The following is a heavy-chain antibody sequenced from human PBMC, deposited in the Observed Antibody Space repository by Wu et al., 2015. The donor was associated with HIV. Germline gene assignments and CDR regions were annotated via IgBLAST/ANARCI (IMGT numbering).Heavy chain of an antibody. CDR2: IIPMFITP. J-gene: IGHJ1*01. CDR3: ARVDLSRYCSRTTCYELDH. V-gene: IGHV1-69*13. D-gene: IGHD2-2*01. Sequence: QVQLVQSGAEVKKPGSSVKVSCKVSGGTFSKYGISWVRQASGQGFEWMGRIIPMFITPNYGQKFQGRVSITADESSSTAYMELSSLRSEDTAVYFCARVDLSRYCSRTTCYELDHWGQGTLVTVSS. CDR1: GGTFSKYG.